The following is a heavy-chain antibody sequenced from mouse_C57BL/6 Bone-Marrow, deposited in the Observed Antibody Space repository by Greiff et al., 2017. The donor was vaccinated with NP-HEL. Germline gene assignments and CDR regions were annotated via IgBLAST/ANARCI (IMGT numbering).Heavy chain of an antibody. J-gene: IGHJ3*01. Sequence: DVQLQESVAELVRPGASVKLSCTASGFNIKNTYMHWVKQRPEQGLEWIGRIDPANGNTKYAPKFQGKATITADTSSNTAYLQLSSLTSEDTAIYCGAREGGSSYEGYAFWDRGTLVTVSA. CDR1: GFNIKNTY. V-gene: IGHV14-3*01. D-gene: IGHD1-1*01. CDR3: AREGGSSYEGYAF. CDR2: IDPANGNT.